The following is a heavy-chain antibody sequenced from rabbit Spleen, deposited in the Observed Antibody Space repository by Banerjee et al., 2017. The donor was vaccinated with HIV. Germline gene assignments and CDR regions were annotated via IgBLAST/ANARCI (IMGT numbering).Heavy chain of an antibody. CDR2: IYGGSSGST. J-gene: IGHJ3*01. CDR3: ARGPSSPFGDL. Sequence: QEQLVESGGGLVQPEGSLTLTCTASGFSFSSSYWMCWVRQAPGKGLEWIACIYGGSSGSTYYASWAKGRFTISKTSSTTVTLQMTSLTAADTATYFCARGPSSPFGDLWGQGTLVTVS. CDR1: GFSFSSSYW. V-gene: IGHV1S45*01. D-gene: IGHD1-1*01.